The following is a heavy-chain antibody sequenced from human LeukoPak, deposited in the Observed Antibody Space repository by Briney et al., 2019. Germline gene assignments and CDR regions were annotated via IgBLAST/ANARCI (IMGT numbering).Heavy chain of an antibody. D-gene: IGHD6-13*01. J-gene: IGHJ4*02. CDR3: AKDLGGAAATPLGKDY. V-gene: IGHV3-30*18. Sequence: GGSLRLSCAASGFTFSSYGMHWVRQAPGKGLEWVAVISYDGSNKYYADSVKGRFTISRDNSKNTLYLQMNGLRAEDTAVYYCAKDLGGAAATPLGKDYWGQGTLVTVSS. CDR1: GFTFSSYG. CDR2: ISYDGSNK.